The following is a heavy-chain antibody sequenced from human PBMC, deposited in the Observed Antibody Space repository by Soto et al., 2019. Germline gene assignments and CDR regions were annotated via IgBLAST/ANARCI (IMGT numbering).Heavy chain of an antibody. Sequence: GESLKISCKASGYTFSSEWIAWVRHRPGRGPEWMGIIYPGDSDIRYSPSFEGQVTISADRSTNTAYLQWNSLKASDTAIYYCARTAAAGKYYYGVDVWGQGTTVTVSS. CDR3: ARTAAAGKYYYGVDV. J-gene: IGHJ6*02. CDR2: IYPGDSDI. CDR1: GYTFSSEW. D-gene: IGHD6-13*01. V-gene: IGHV5-51*01.